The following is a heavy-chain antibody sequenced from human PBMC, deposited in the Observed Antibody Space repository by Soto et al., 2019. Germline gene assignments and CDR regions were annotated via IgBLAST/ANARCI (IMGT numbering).Heavy chain of an antibody. CDR2: INAGNGNT. CDR1: GYTFTSYA. J-gene: IGHJ6*03. D-gene: IGHD3-10*01. V-gene: IGHV1-3*01. CDR3: ARDKKWSLWSGESLRPMDV. Sequence: GASVKVSCKASGYTFTSYAMHWVRQAPGQRLEWMGWINAGNGNTKYSQKFQGRVTITRDTSASTAYMELSSLRSEDTAVYYCARDKKWSLWSGESLRPMDVWGKGTTVTVSS.